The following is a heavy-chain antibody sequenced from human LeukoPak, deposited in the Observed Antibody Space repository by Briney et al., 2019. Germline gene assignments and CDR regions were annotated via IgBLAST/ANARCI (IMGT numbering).Heavy chain of an antibody. CDR1: GASISSHY. CDR2: IYYSWSS. V-gene: IGHV4-59*11. Sequence: ASQTLSLTCTVSGASISSHYWSGVRQPPRKGLEWIGYIYYSWSSNYNPSLKSRVTISLDTSKNQFSLKLSSVTAADTAVYYCAKGMGGKYCTNGLCYYSWFDPWGQGTLVTVSS. D-gene: IGHD2-8*01. CDR3: AKGMGGKYCTNGLCYYSWFDP. J-gene: IGHJ5*02.